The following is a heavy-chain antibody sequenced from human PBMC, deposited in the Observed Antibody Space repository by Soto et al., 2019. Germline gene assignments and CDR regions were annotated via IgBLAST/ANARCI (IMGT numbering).Heavy chain of an antibody. CDR2: ISAHNGNT. CDR1: GYAFTTYG. D-gene: IGHD1-1*01. V-gene: IGHV1-18*01. CDR3: ARGRYGDY. Sequence: QVHLVQSGAEVKKPGASVKVSCKGSGYAFTTYGITWVRQAPRQGLEWMGWISAHNGNTNYAQKLQGRVTVTRDTSTITAYMELRSLSSDDTAVYYCARGRYGDYWGQGALVTVSS. J-gene: IGHJ4*02.